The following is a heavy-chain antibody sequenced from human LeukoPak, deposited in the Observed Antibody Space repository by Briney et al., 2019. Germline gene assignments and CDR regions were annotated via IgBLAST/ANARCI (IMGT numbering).Heavy chain of an antibody. CDR3: ARMNYGDFHH. Sequence: PSETLSLTCTVSGVSISSYYWSWIRQPPGKGLEWIAYISYSGTTDYNPSLKSRVTVSLDTSRNQVSLKLSSVTAADTAVYFCARMNYGDFHHWGQGTLVLVSS. D-gene: IGHD3-10*01. V-gene: IGHV4-59*08. CDR1: GVSISSYY. J-gene: IGHJ1*01. CDR2: ISYSGTT.